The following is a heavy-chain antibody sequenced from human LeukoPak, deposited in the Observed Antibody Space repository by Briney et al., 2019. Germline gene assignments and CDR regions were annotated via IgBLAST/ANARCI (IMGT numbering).Heavy chain of an antibody. CDR1: GFTFSTYA. Sequence: GGSLRLSCAAPGFTFSTYAMSWVRQAPGKGLEWVSTISGSGDSTYYADSVKGRFTISTDNSKNTLYLQMNSLRAGDTAVYYCAKARYSYGLIDYWGQGTLVTVSP. D-gene: IGHD5-18*01. J-gene: IGHJ4*02. CDR2: ISGSGDST. V-gene: IGHV3-23*01. CDR3: AKARYSYGLIDY.